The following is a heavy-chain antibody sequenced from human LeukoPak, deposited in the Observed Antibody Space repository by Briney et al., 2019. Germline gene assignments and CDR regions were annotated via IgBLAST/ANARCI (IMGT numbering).Heavy chain of an antibody. J-gene: IGHJ3*02. V-gene: IGHV3-7*01. D-gene: IGHD1-14*01. Sequence: PGGSLRLSCAASGFTFSSYWMSWVRQAPGKGLEWVANIKQDGSEKYYADSVKGRFTISRDNAKNSLYLQMNSLRAEDTAVYYCARGTRKRQHDAFDIWGQGTMVTVST. CDR1: GFTFSSYW. CDR2: IKQDGSEK. CDR3: ARGTRKRQHDAFDI.